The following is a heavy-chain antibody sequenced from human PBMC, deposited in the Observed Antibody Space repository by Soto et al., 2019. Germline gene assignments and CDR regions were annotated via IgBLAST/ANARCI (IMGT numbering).Heavy chain of an antibody. Sequence: SETLSLTCAVSGGSISSGGYSWSWIRQPPGKGLEWIGYIYYSGSTNYNPSLKSRVTISVDTSKNQFSLKLSSVTAADTAVFYCARVYYYDSSALIPVFDYWGQGTLVTVSS. J-gene: IGHJ4*02. CDR1: GGSISSGGYS. CDR3: ARVYYYDSSALIPVFDY. D-gene: IGHD3-22*01. CDR2: IYYSGST. V-gene: IGHV4-61*08.